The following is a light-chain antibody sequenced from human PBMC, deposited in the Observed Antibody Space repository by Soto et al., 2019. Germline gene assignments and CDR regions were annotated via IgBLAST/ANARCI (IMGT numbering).Light chain of an antibody. CDR1: QSVSSN. J-gene: IGKJ4*01. V-gene: IGKV3-15*01. CDR3: QQYNDWPPLT. Sequence: DIVMTQSPATLSVSPGERATLSCRASQSVSSNLAWYQQKPGQAPRLLIYGASTRATGIPARFSGSGSGTEFTLTFSSLQSEDFAVYYCQQYNDWPPLTFGGGTKVEIK. CDR2: GAS.